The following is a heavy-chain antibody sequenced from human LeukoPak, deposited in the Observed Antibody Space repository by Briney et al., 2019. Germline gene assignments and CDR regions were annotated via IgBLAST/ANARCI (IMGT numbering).Heavy chain of an antibody. J-gene: IGHJ4*02. Sequence: PSETLSLTCTVSGGSISTSNYYWGWIRQPPGKGLEWIGSIYHSGSTYYNPSLKSRVTISVDTSKNQFSLKLSSVTAADTAVYYCARAVRSGGYGGGYYFDYWGQGTLVTVSS. V-gene: IGHV4-39*07. CDR2: IYHSGST. D-gene: IGHD5-12*01. CDR1: GGSISTSNYY. CDR3: ARAVRSGGYGGGYYFDY.